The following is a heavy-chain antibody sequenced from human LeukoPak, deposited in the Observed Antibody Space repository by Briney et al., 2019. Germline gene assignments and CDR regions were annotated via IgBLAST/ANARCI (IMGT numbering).Heavy chain of an antibody. Sequence: PGRSLRLSCAASGFSFSNYGVHWVRQAPGKGLEWVAVIWYDGSKQNYGNSVKGRFIISRDNAKNTLYLQMNSLRAEDTAVYYCARVTGIAAPAGAFDYWGRGTLVTVSS. J-gene: IGHJ4*02. D-gene: IGHD6-6*01. CDR3: ARVTGIAAPAGAFDY. CDR1: GFSFSNYG. CDR2: IWYDGSKQ. V-gene: IGHV3-33*01.